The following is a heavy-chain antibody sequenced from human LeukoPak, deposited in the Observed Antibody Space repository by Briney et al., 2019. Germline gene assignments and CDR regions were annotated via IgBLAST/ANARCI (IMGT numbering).Heavy chain of an antibody. CDR1: GFTFSSYA. CDR2: ISGSGGST. V-gene: IGHV3-23*01. Sequence: GGSLRLPCAAPGFTFSSYAMSWVRQAPGEGLEWGSAISGSGGSTYYADSVEGRFTISRDNSKNTLYLQMNSLRAEDTAVYYCAKALYDVWSGYQYYFDYWGQGTLVTISS. D-gene: IGHD3-3*01. J-gene: IGHJ4*02. CDR3: AKALYDVWSGYQYYFDY.